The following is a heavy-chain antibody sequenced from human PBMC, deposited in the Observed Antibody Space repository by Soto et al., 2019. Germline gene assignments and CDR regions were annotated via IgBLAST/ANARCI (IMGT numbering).Heavy chain of an antibody. V-gene: IGHV1-18*01. Sequence: ASVKVSCKTSGYTFTTYGISWGRQAPGQGLEWMGWISPYNGNTHYAPQFQGRVTMTTDTLTTTAYMELRTLRSDDRAIYFCARALSVAQYYYYMDVWGKGTTVTVSS. CDR2: ISPYNGNT. CDR1: GYTFTTYG. D-gene: IGHD6-19*01. CDR3: ARALSVAQYYYYMDV. J-gene: IGHJ6*03.